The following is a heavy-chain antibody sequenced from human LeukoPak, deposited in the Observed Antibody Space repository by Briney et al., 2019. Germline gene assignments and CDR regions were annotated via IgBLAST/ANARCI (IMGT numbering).Heavy chain of an antibody. D-gene: IGHD2-15*01. Sequence: PSETLSLTCTVSGASISNYYWSWTRQPPGKGLEWIGYIHNTGRTNYNPSLKSRVTISADTSKNQFSLRLSSVTAADTAICYCARYAATGGPNWFDPWGPGTVVTVSS. CDR3: ARYAATGGPNWFDP. CDR2: IHNTGRT. CDR1: GASISNYY. J-gene: IGHJ5*02. V-gene: IGHV4-59*01.